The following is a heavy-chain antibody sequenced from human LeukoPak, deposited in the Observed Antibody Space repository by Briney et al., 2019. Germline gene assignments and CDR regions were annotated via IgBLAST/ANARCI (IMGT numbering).Heavy chain of an antibody. CDR3: ARGEQPLGYCSNGVCPRYWFDP. CDR2: IVPIFGTA. V-gene: IGHV1-69*13. J-gene: IGHJ5*02. D-gene: IGHD2-8*01. CDR1: GGTFSIYA. Sequence: SVKVSCKASGGTFSIYAISWVRQAPGQGLEWMGGIVPIFGTANYAQKFQGRVTITADESTSTAYMELSSLRSEDTAVYYCARGEQPLGYCSNGVCPRYWFDPWGQGTLVTVSS.